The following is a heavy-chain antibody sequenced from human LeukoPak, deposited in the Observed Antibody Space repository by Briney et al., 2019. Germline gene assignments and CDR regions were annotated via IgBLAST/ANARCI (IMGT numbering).Heavy chain of an antibody. CDR1: GGSLSSNNW. J-gene: IGHJ4*02. CDR3: ARDRGGYTYSHDY. Sequence: SETLSLTCSVSGGSLSSNNWWIWVRQSPEEGLEWIGEIYHDGSTNYNPSLKSRVTISMDKSKNQLSLKLNFVTAADTAVYYCARDRGGYTYSHDYWGQGTLVTVSS. CDR2: IYHDGST. V-gene: IGHV4-4*02. D-gene: IGHD5-18*01.